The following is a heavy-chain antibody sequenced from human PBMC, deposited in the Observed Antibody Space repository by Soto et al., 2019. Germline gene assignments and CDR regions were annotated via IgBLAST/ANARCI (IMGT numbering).Heavy chain of an antibody. Sequence: EVQLVESGGGLVQPGGSLRLSCAASGFTVSSNYMSWVRQAPGKGLEWVSVIYSGGSTYYADSVKGRFTISRDNSKNTLYLQMNSLRAEDTAVYYCAREIITIFGVLQNWFDPWGQGNLVTVSS. CDR3: AREIITIFGVLQNWFDP. CDR2: IYSGGST. J-gene: IGHJ5*02. CDR1: GFTVSSNY. V-gene: IGHV3-66*01. D-gene: IGHD3-3*01.